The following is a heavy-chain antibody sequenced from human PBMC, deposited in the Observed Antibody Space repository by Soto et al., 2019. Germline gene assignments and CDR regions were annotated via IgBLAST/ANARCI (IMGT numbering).Heavy chain of an antibody. CDR2: IIPILGIA. CDR1: GGTFSSYT. V-gene: IGHV1-69*02. Sequence: ASVKVSCKASGGTFSSYTISWVRQAPGQGLEWMGRIIPILGIANYAQKFQGRVTITADKSTSTAYMELSSLRSEDTAVYYCENSLQSLGYCSGGSCYRDAWGQGTLVTVSS. J-gene: IGHJ5*02. D-gene: IGHD2-15*01. CDR3: ENSLQSLGYCSGGSCYRDA.